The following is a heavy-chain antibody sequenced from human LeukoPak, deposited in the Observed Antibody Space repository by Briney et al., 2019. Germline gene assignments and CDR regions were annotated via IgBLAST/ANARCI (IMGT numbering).Heavy chain of an antibody. CDR3: AAAAYYYDSSGYYQRNLLFDY. Sequence: ASVKVSCKASGYTFTSYYMYWVRQAPGQGLEWMGIINPSGDKTNYAQKFQERVTITRDTSTSTAYMELRSLRSEDTGVYYCAAAAYYYDSSGYYQRNLLFDYWGQGTLVTVSS. CDR2: INPSGDKT. CDR1: GYTFTSYY. J-gene: IGHJ4*02. V-gene: IGHV1-46*01. D-gene: IGHD3-22*01.